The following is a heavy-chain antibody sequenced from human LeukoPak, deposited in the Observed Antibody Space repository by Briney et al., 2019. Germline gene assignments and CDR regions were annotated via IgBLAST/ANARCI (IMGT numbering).Heavy chain of an antibody. V-gene: IGHV5-51*01. Sequence: GESLKISCQGSGFSFTSYWIAWVRQMPGKGPEWMGIIYPGDSECRYSPSFQGQVTFSADKSNSTAYLQWTSLKASDTAMYYCARPGWGGPLDAFDLWGQGTMVTVSS. CDR1: GFSFTSYW. CDR2: IYPGDSEC. D-gene: IGHD7-27*01. CDR3: ARPGWGGPLDAFDL. J-gene: IGHJ3*01.